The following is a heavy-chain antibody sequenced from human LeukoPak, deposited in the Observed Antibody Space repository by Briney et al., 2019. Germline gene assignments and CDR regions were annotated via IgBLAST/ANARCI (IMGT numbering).Heavy chain of an antibody. CDR1: GGTFSSYA. CDR2: IIPIFGTA. V-gene: IGHV1-69*01. J-gene: IGHJ3*02. CDR3: ASLEEGDAFDI. D-gene: IGHD5-24*01. Sequence: ASVKVSCKASGGTFSSYAISWVRQAPGQGLEWMGGIIPIFGTANYAQKFQGRVTITADESTSTAYLELSSLRSEDTAVYSCASLEEGDAFDIWGQGTMVTVSS.